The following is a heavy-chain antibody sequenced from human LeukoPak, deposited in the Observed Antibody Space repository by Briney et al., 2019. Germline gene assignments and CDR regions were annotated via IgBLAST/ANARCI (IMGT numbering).Heavy chain of an antibody. V-gene: IGHV3-74*01. CDR1: GFTFSSYW. J-gene: IGHJ4*02. CDR2: INSDGSST. Sequence: PGGSPRLSCAASGFTFSSYWMHWVRQAPGKGLVWVSRINSDGSSTSYADSVKGRFTIPRDNAKNTLYLQMSSLRAEDTAVYYCARPAVAGTRVYYFDYWGQGTLVTVSS. CDR3: ARPAVAGTRVYYFDY. D-gene: IGHD6-19*01.